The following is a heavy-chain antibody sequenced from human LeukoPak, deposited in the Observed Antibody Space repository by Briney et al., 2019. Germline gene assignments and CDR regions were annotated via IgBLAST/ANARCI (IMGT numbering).Heavy chain of an antibody. Sequence: PSETLSLTCAVYGGSFSGCYWSWIRQPPGKGLEWIGYIYYSGSTNYNPSLKSRVTISVDTSKNQFSLKLSSVTAADTAVYYCARAYGSGKFFRFDPWGQGTLVTVSS. D-gene: IGHD3-10*01. CDR2: IYYSGST. J-gene: IGHJ5*02. V-gene: IGHV4-59*01. CDR1: GGSFSGCY. CDR3: ARAYGSGKFFRFDP.